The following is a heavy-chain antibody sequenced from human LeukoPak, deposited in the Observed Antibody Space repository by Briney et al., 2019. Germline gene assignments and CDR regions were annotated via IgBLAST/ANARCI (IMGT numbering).Heavy chain of an antibody. D-gene: IGHD1-26*01. V-gene: IGHV3-21*01. J-gene: IGHJ4*02. Sequence: PGGSLRLSCAASGFTFSSYSMNWVRQAPGKGLEWVSSISSSSSYIYYADSVKGRFTISRDNAKNSLYLQMNSLRAEDTAVYYCARDPVGATNPLGLRSGGQGTLVTVSS. CDR1: GFTFSSYS. CDR2: ISSSSSYI. CDR3: ARDPVGATNPLGLRS.